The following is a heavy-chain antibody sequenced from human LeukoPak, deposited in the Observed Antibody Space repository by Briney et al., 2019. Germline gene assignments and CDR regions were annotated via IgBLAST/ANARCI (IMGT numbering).Heavy chain of an antibody. V-gene: IGHV3-20*01. D-gene: IGHD5-18*01. CDR3: ARGRGYSYGRDAFDI. J-gene: IGHJ3*02. CDR1: GFTFDDYG. Sequence: GGSLRLSCAASGFTFDDYGMSWVRQAPGKGLERVSGINWNGGSTGYADSVKGRFTISRDNAKNSLYLQMNSLRAEDTALYHCARGRGYSYGRDAFDIWGQGTMVTVSS. CDR2: INWNGGST.